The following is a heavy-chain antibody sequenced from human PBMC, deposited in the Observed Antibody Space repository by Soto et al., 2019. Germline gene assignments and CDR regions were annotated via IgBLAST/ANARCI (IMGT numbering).Heavy chain of an antibody. CDR1: GYTFTSYG. V-gene: IGHV1-18*01. CDR3: ARGTTDYDFWSGYYSRYNWFDP. J-gene: IGHJ5*02. D-gene: IGHD3-3*01. Sequence: QVQLVQSGAEVKKPGASVKVSCKASGYTFTSYGISWVRQAPGQGLEWMGWISAYNGNTNYAQKLQGRVTMTTDTPTSTAYMELRSLRSDDTAVYYCARGTTDYDFWSGYYSRYNWFDPWGQGTLVTVSS. CDR2: ISAYNGNT.